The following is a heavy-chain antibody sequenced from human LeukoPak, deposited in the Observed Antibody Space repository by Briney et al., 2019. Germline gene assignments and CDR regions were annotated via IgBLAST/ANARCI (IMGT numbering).Heavy chain of an antibody. V-gene: IGHV3-48*01. D-gene: IGHD5-12*01. CDR2: IRSSSET. Sequence: PGRPLRLSCAASGFICSQYSMNWVRQAPGKGLEWVSHIRSSSETFYADSVKGRFTISRDNARNSLYLQMNNLRGEDTAIYYCARDAGNSGYGCDLWGQGTLVTVSS. J-gene: IGHJ5*02. CDR1: GFICSQYS. CDR3: ARDAGNSGYGCDL.